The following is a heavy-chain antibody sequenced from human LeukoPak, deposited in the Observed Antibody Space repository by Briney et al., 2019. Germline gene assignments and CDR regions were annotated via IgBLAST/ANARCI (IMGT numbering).Heavy chain of an antibody. CDR3: ASAPRITMVRGVIGWPYYFDY. CDR1: GGSISSYY. V-gene: IGHV4-59*01. CDR2: IYYSGST. D-gene: IGHD3-10*01. Sequence: SETLSLTCTVSGGSISSYYWSWIRQPPGKGLEGIGYIYYSGSTNYNPSLKSRVTISVDTSKNQFSLKLSSVTAADTAVYYCASAPRITMVRGVIGWPYYFDYWGQGTLVTVSS. J-gene: IGHJ4*02.